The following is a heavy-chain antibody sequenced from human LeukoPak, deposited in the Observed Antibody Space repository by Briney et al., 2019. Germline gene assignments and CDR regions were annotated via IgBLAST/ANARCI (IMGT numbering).Heavy chain of an antibody. V-gene: IGHV1-2*02. J-gene: IGHJ5*02. D-gene: IGHD3-10*01. CDR2: INPNSGGT. CDR1: GCTFTDYY. Sequence: ASVKVSCKTSGCTFTDYYIHWVRQAPGQGPEWMGWINPNSGGTNYAQNLQGRVTMTRDTSISTAYMELSRLRSDDTAVYYCARDYERIIMVRGVPLSPQTVFDPWGQGTLVTVSS. CDR3: ARDYERIIMVRGVPLSPQTVFDP.